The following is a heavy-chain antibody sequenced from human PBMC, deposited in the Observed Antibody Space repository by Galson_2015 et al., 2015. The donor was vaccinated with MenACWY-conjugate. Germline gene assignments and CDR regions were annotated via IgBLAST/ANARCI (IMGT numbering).Heavy chain of an antibody. V-gene: IGHV3-66*01. CDR3: ARDGYYDILTGYADY. CDR1: GFTVSSNY. CDR2: IYSGGST. J-gene: IGHJ4*02. Sequence: SMRLSCAASGFTVSSNYMSWVRQAPGKGLEWVSVIYSGGSTYYVDSVKGRFTISRDNSKNTLYLQMNSLRAEDTAVYYCARDGYYDILTGYADYWGQGTLVTVSS. D-gene: IGHD3-9*01.